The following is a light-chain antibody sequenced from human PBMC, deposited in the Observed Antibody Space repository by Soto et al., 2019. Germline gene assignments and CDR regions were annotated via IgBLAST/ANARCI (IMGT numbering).Light chain of an antibody. CDR2: GNS. V-gene: IGLV1-40*01. CDR1: SPNLRVGYA. Sequence: QASSLCWAPGQMASISCTGNSPNLRVGYAVPRYQQLPGTAPKLLISGNSKRHSRALDPFSGSKSGTSASLAITGLQAEDEADYYCQSYDSRLSGSYVFGTGTKVTVL. J-gene: IGLJ1*01. CDR3: QSYDSRLSGSYV.